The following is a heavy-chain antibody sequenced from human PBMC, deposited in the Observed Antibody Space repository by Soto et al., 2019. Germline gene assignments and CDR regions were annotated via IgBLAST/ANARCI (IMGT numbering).Heavy chain of an antibody. CDR2: IPSKTNTYAT. J-gene: IGHJ4*02. D-gene: IGHD6-19*01. Sequence: EVQLVESGGGLVQPGGSLKLSCGASGFTFSGSTIHWVRQTSGKGLEWVGRIPSKTNTYATAYAASVKGRFTISRDDSKNTAYLQMDSLKTEDTAVYYCTRQHLDVPVASAIDYWGQGTLVTVSS. CDR1: GFTFSGST. V-gene: IGHV3-73*02. CDR3: TRQHLDVPVASAIDY.